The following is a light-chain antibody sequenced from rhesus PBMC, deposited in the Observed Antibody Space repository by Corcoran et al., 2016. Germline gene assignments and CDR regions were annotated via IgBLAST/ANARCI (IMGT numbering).Light chain of an antibody. V-gene: IGKV1-43*02. J-gene: IGKJ2*01. CDR3: LQYNSDPYS. CDR2: AAY. Sequence: DIQMTQSPSSLSASVGDRVTITCRASQGISTYLNWYQQKPGKAPKRLIYAAYILESGIPSRFSGSGSGTDFTLTISRLQPEDFATYYCLQYNSDPYSFGQGTKVEIK. CDR1: QGISTY.